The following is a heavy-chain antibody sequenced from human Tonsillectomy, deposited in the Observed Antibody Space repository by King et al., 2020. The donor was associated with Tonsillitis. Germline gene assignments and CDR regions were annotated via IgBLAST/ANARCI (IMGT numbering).Heavy chain of an antibody. J-gene: IGHJ4*02. Sequence: QLVQSGAEVKKSGASVKVSCKASGYTFTVYYMHWVRQAPGQGLEWMGWINLHSGGTNYAQKFQGRVTMTRATSISTAYRELSRLTSDDTAVYYCARGSGAFDYWGQGALVTGSS. CDR1: GYTFTVYY. V-gene: IGHV1-2*02. CDR2: INLHSGGT. D-gene: IGHD3-10*01. CDR3: ARGSGAFDY.